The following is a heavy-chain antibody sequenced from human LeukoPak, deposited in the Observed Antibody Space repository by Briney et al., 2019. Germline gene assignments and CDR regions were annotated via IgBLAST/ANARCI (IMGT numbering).Heavy chain of an antibody. CDR1: GGSFSGYY. Sequence: SETLSLTCAVYGGSFSGYYWSWIRQPPGKGLEWIGEINHSGSTNYNPSLKSRATISVDTSKNQFSLKLSSVTAADTAVYYCASWDSSSHDYWGQGTLVTVSS. D-gene: IGHD6-13*01. CDR3: ASWDSSSHDY. J-gene: IGHJ4*02. CDR2: INHSGST. V-gene: IGHV4-34*01.